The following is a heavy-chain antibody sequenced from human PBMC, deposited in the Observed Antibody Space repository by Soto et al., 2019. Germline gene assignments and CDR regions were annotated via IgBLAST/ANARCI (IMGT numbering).Heavy chain of an antibody. D-gene: IGHD3-16*01. CDR2: MYYNGNI. V-gene: IGHV4-59*01. CDR1: GCSISNYY. Sequence: EPLSLTCNVSGCSISNYYWTWVRQSPEKGLEWIGYMYYNGNINYNPSLKSRVTISIDTSKNQFSLTLKSVTAADTAVYYRASGGNWFDPWGQGVLVTVSS. J-gene: IGHJ5*02. CDR3: ASGGNWFDP.